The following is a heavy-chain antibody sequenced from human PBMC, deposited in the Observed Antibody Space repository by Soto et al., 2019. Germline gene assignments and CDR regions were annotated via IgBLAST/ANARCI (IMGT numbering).Heavy chain of an antibody. CDR1: GGSFINHY. Sequence: QVQLQQWGAGLLKPSETLSLTCAVYGGSFINHYWSWIRQPPGKGLEWIGEINHIGIINYNPSLKSRVTLSVDTFKKQFSLKLSSVAAADTAVYYCARGDILIGSRNWFDPWGQGTLVTVSS. CDR2: INHIGII. CDR3: ARGDILIGSRNWFDP. D-gene: IGHD3-9*01. J-gene: IGHJ5*02. V-gene: IGHV4-34*01.